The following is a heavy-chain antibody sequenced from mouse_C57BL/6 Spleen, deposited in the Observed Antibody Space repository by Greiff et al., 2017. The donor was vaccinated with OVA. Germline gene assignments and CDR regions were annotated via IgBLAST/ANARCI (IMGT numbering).Heavy chain of an antibody. J-gene: IGHJ3*01. V-gene: IGHV5-9-1*02. CDR3: TSSYYGSSPFAY. CDR1: GFTFSSYA. CDR2: ISSGGDYI. D-gene: IGHD1-1*01. Sequence: EVKLVESGEGLVKPGGSLKLSCAASGFTFSSYAMSWVRQTPEKRLEWVAYISSGGDYIYYADTVKGRFTISRDNARNTLYLQMSSLKSEDTAMYYCTSSYYGSSPFAYWGQGTLVTVSA.